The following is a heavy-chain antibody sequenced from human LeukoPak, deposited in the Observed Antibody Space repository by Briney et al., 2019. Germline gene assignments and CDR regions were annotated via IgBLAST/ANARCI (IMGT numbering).Heavy chain of an antibody. Sequence: GGSPRLSCAASGFTFSSYAMHWVRQAPGKGLEWVAFIRYDGTNKYYADSVRGLFTISRDNSKNTLYLQMNSLRAEDTAVYYCAKTATVPHHYYYYMDVWGRGATVTVSS. V-gene: IGHV3-30*02. J-gene: IGHJ6*03. CDR2: IRYDGTNK. CDR1: GFTFSSYA. CDR3: AKTATVPHHYYYYMDV. D-gene: IGHD4-17*01.